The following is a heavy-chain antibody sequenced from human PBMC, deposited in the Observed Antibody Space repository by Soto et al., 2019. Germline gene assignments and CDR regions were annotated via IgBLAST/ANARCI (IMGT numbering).Heavy chain of an antibody. CDR1: GYSISSGYY. J-gene: IGHJ3*02. CDR2: IYHSGST. Sequence: PSETLSLTCAVSGYSISSGYYWGWIRQPPGKGLEWIGSIYHSGSTYYNPSLKSRVTISVDTSKNQFSLKLSSVTAADTAVYYCARGPLKGWYDSIGSAFDIWGQATMVTVSS. V-gene: IGHV4-38-2*01. D-gene: IGHD3-22*01. CDR3: ARGPLKGWYDSIGSAFDI.